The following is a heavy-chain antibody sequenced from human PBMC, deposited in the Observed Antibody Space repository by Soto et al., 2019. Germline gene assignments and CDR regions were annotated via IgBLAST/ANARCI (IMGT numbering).Heavy chain of an antibody. D-gene: IGHD3-9*01. J-gene: IGHJ4*02. CDR3: ARAKRYFDWLPQYYFDY. CDR1: GGTFSSYA. Sequence: GASVKVSCKASGGTFSSYAISWVRQAPGQGLEWMGGIIPIFGTANYAQKFQGRVTITADESTSTAYMELSSLRSEDTAVYYCARAKRYFDWLPQYYFDYWGQGTLVTVSS. CDR2: IIPIFGTA. V-gene: IGHV1-69*13.